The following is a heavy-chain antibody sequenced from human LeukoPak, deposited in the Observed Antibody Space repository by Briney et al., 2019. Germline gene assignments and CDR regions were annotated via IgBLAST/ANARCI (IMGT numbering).Heavy chain of an antibody. D-gene: IGHD2-2*01. V-gene: IGHV1-18*01. CDR2: ISTYNGNT. J-gene: IGHJ4*02. CDR3: AREPSSSSPPLDY. CDR1: GYTFSYYG. Sequence: ASVKVSCKASGYTFSYYGISWVRQAPGQGLEWMGWISTYNGNTKYAQKLQGRVTMTTDTSTSTAYMELRSLRSDGTAVYYCAREPSSSSPPLDYWGQGTLVTVSS.